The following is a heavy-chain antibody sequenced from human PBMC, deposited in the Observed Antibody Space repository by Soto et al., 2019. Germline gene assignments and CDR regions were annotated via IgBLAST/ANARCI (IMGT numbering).Heavy chain of an antibody. Sequence: SETLSLTCTVSGGSISSSSYYWGWIRQPPGKGLEWIGSIYYSGSTYYNPSLKSRVTISVDTSKNQFSLKLSSVTAADTAVYYCASRTYDFWSGYFFTLDYWGQGTLVTVSS. CDR1: GGSISSSSYY. V-gene: IGHV4-39*01. CDR3: ASRTYDFWSGYFFTLDY. D-gene: IGHD3-3*01. CDR2: IYYSGST. J-gene: IGHJ4*02.